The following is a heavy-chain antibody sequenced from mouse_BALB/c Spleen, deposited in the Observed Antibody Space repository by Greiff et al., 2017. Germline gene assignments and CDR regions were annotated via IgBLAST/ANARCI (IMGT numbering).Heavy chain of an antibody. CDR1: GYTFTSYW. Sequence: VQLQQSGAELARPGASVKLSCKASGYTFTSYWMQWVKQRPGQGLEWIGAIYPGDGDTRYTQKFKGKATLTADKSSSTAYMQLSSLASEDSAVYYCARSYGYDAMDDWGQGTTLTVAS. V-gene: IGHV1-87*01. D-gene: IGHD2-2*01. J-gene: IGHJ2*01. CDR2: IYPGDGDT. CDR3: ARSYGYDAMDD.